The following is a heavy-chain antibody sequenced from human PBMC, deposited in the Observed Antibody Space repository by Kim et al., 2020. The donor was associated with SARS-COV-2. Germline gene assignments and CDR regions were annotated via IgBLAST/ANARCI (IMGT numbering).Heavy chain of an antibody. J-gene: IGHJ6*02. CDR3: ARSSSGRWYYGMDV. V-gene: IGHV1-3*01. Sequence: KFQGRVTITRNTSASTAYMELSSLRSEDTAVYYCARSSSGRWYYGMDVWGQGTTVTVSS. D-gene: IGHD6-19*01.